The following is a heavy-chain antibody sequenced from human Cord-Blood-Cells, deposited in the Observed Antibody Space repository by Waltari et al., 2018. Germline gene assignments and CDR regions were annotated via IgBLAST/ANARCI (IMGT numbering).Heavy chain of an antibody. Sequence: EVQLVESVGGLVQPGRSLRLSCAASGFTFEDYAMHWVRQAPGKGLEWVSGISWNSGSIGYADSVKGRFTISRDNAKNSLYLQMNSLRAEDTALYYCAKDMRYILGRDAFDIWGQGTMVTVSS. CDR3: AKDMRYILGRDAFDI. CDR1: GFTFEDYA. V-gene: IGHV3-9*01. J-gene: IGHJ3*02. D-gene: IGHD3-16*01. CDR2: ISWNSGSI.